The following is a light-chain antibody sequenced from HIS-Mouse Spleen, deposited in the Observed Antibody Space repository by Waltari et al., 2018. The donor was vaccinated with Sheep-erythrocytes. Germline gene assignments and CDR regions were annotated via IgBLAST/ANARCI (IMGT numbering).Light chain of an antibody. CDR3: QQRSNWYT. CDR2: DAS. CDR1: QSVSSY. V-gene: IGKV3-11*01. J-gene: IGKJ2*01. Sequence: EIVLTQSPATLSLSPGERATLSCRASQSVSSYLAWYQQNPGQAPRLLIYDASNRATGIPARFSGSGSGTDFTLTISSLEPEDVAVYYCQQRSNWYTFGQGTKLEIK.